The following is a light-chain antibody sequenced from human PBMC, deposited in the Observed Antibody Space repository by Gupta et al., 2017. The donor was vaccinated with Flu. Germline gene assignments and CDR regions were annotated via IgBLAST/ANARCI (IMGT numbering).Light chain of an antibody. Sequence: SLGEGATINCKSSQSVLYSSTNKNYLAWYQQKPGQPPKLLFYWASTRESGVPDRFSGSGSGTDFTLTISSLQAEDVAVYFCQQYQSAPFTFGGGTKVEIK. CDR3: QQYQSAPFT. V-gene: IGKV4-1*01. CDR2: WAS. J-gene: IGKJ4*01. CDR1: QSVLYSSTNKNY.